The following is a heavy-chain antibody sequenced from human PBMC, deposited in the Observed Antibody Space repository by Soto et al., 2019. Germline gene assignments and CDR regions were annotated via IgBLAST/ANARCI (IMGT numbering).Heavy chain of an antibody. D-gene: IGHD3-10*01. V-gene: IGHV3-11*06. CDR1: GFSCSDSY. Sequence: QVQLVESGGGLVKPGGSLRLSCAASGFSCSDSYMSWVRQAPGKGLEWVAYISGSSGYTGYADSVKGRFTISRDNAKNSLYLQMNSLRVEDTAVYYCARDRGGYGPPDVWGQGTTVTVSS. CDR3: ARDRGGYGPPDV. J-gene: IGHJ6*02. CDR2: ISGSSGYT.